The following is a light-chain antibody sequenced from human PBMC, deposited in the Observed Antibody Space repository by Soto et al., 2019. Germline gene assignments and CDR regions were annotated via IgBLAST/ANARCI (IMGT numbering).Light chain of an antibody. J-gene: IGKJ2*01. Sequence: DIQMTQSPSSLSASEGDRVTISCRASQSIGTNLNWFHQRAGKAPKLLIYGASSLQSGVPARFSGSGSGTDFTITISSLQPEDCGTYYCQQSDDYPLTFGQGTKLEIK. CDR2: GAS. CDR3: QQSDDYPLT. CDR1: QSIGTN. V-gene: IGKV1-39*01.